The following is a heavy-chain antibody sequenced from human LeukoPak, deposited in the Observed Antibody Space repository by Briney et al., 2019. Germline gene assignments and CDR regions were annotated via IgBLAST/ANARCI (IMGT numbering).Heavy chain of an antibody. J-gene: IGHJ4*02. CDR1: GFSFSSYS. CDR2: ISSRSTTI. CDR3: ARDSISSGYAI. V-gene: IGHV3-48*04. Sequence: GGSLRLSCAASGFSFSSYSLNWVRQAPGKGLEWVSYISSRSTTIYYADSVKGRFTISRDNAKNSLYLQMNSLRAEDTAVYYCARDSISSGYAIWGQGTLVTVSS. D-gene: IGHD3-22*01.